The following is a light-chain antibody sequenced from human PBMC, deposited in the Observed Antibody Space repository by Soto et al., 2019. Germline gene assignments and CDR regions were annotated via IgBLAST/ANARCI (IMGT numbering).Light chain of an antibody. Sequence: DVQLTQSSSSLSASVGDRVIITCQASHSIANSLNWFQQKPGKAPELLISDSSHLEARVPSRFSGSRSGTDFTLTISNLQPEDFATYSCQQYEDLPLTFGGGTRVEIK. CDR3: QQYEDLPLT. CDR1: HSIANS. V-gene: IGKV1-33*01. CDR2: DSS. J-gene: IGKJ4*01.